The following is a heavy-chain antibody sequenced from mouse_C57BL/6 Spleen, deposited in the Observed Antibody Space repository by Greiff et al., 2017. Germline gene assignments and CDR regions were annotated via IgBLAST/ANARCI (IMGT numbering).Heavy chain of an antibody. Sequence: VQLKQSGAELVRPGASVTLSCKASGYTFTDYEMHWVKQTPGHGLEWIGAIDPETGGTAYNQKFKGKAILTADKSSSTADMELRSLTSEDSAVYSCTRSGTTALFDYWGQGTTLTVSS. CDR1: GYTFTDYE. CDR2: IDPETGGT. D-gene: IGHD1-2*01. J-gene: IGHJ2*01. CDR3: TRSGTTALFDY. V-gene: IGHV1-15*01.